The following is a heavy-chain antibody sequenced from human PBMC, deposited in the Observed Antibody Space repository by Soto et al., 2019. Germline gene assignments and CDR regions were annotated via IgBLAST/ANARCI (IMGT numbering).Heavy chain of an antibody. V-gene: IGHV4-34*01. CDR3: ARGIIAGAFDI. Sequence: QVQLQQWGAELLKPSETLSLTCAVYGGSFSGYYWSWIRQPPGKGLEWIGEINHSGSTNYNPSLKSRVTISVDTSKNQFSLKLSSVTAADTAVYYCARGIIAGAFDIWGQGTMVTVSS. D-gene: IGHD6-13*01. CDR2: INHSGST. J-gene: IGHJ3*02. CDR1: GGSFSGYY.